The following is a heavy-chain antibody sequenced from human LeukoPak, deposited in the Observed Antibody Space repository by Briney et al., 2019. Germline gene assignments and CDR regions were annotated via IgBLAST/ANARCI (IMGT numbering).Heavy chain of an antibody. CDR2: INHSGST. D-gene: IGHD3-3*01. CDR3: ARGGDVLRFLEWLRGGMDV. V-gene: IGHV4-34*01. Sequence: SETLSLTCAVYGGSFSGYYWSWIRQPPGKGLEWIGEINHSGSTNYNPSLKSRVTISVDTSKNQFSLKLSSVTAADTAVYYCARGGDVLRFLEWLRGGMDVWGQGTTVTVSS. CDR1: GGSFSGYY. J-gene: IGHJ6*02.